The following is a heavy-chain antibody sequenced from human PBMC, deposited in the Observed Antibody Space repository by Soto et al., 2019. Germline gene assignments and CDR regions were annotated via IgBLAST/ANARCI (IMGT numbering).Heavy chain of an antibody. CDR2: IYYSGST. CDR1: GGSISSGDYY. J-gene: IGHJ6*02. CDR3: ARDANGVTGTAQGMDV. V-gene: IGHV4-30-4*01. Sequence: PSETLSLTCTVSGGSISSGDYYWSWIRQPPGKGLEWIGYIYYSGSTYYNPSLKSRVTISVDTSKNQFSLKLSSVTAADTAVYYCARDANGVTGTAQGMDVWGQGTTVTVS. D-gene: IGHD1-7*01.